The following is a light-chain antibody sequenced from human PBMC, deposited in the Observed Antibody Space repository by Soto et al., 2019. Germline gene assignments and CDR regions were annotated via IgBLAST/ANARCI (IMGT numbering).Light chain of an antibody. CDR3: QQYGSSPTT. CDR2: GAS. Sequence: EIVLTQSPGTLSLSPGERATLSCRASQSVSSSYLAWYQQKPGQAPRLLIYGASSRATGIPDRFSGSGSGTDFTHTISRLEPEDFAVYYCQQYGSSPTTFGQGTRWIS. V-gene: IGKV3-20*01. CDR1: QSVSSSY. J-gene: IGKJ1*01.